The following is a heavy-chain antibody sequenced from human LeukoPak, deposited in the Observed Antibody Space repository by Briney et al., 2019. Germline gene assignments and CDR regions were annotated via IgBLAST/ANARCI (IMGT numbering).Heavy chain of an antibody. D-gene: IGHD6-13*01. V-gene: IGHV1-3*01. Sequence: ASVKVSCKASGYTFTSYAMHWVRQAPGQRLEWMGWINAGNGNTRYSQKFQGRVTITRDTSASTAYMELSSLRSEDTAVYYCARDEGRQLGDYWGQGTLVTASS. CDR2: INAGNGNT. J-gene: IGHJ4*02. CDR3: ARDEGRQLGDY. CDR1: GYTFTSYA.